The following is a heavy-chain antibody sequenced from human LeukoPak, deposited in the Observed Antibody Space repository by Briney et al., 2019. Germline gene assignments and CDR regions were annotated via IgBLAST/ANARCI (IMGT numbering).Heavy chain of an antibody. CDR2: IWYDGSNK. V-gene: IGHV3-33*01. CDR1: GFTFSSYG. D-gene: IGHD3-10*01. J-gene: IGHJ5*02. Sequence: GGSLRLSCAASGFTFSSYGMPWVRQAPGKGLEWVAVIWYDGSNKYYADSVKGRFTISRDNSKNTLYLQMNSLRAEDTAVYYCARDLEVRGVFNWFDPWGQGTLVTVSS. CDR3: ARDLEVRGVFNWFDP.